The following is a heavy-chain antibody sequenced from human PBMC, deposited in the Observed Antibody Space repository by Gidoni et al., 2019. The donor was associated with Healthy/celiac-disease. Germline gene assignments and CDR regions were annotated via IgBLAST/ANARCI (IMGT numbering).Heavy chain of an antibody. CDR2: ISSSSSYI. D-gene: IGHD2-15*01. J-gene: IGHJ3*02. CDR3: AREPFYQRKLLTPQSDAFDI. CDR1: GFTFSSYS. Sequence: EVQLVESGGGLVKPGGSLRLSCAASGFTFSSYSMNWVRQAPGKGLEWVSSISSSSSYIYYADSVKGRFTISRDNAKNSLYLQMNSLRAEDTAVYYCAREPFYQRKLLTPQSDAFDIWGQGTMVTVSS. V-gene: IGHV3-21*01.